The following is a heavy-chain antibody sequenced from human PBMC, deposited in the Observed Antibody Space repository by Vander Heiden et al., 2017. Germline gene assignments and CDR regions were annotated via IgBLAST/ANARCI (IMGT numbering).Heavy chain of an antibody. CDR2: IYWDDDK. J-gene: IGHJ4*02. CDR1: GFSLSTGGVG. V-gene: IGHV2-5*02. Sequence: QITLKESGPTLVKPTQTLTLTCTFSGFSLSTGGVGVAWIRQPPGKTLEWLALIYWDDDKRYSPSLKNRLTVTKDTSKNQVVLTMTNMEPVDTATYYCAHSQDYDDNSGYYTIDYWGQGTLVTVSS. D-gene: IGHD3-22*01. CDR3: AHSQDYDDNSGYYTIDY.